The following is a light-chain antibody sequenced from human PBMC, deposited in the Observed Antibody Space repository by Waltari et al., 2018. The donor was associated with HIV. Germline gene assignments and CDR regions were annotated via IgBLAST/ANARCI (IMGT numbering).Light chain of an antibody. V-gene: IGKV3-20*01. CDR1: PSVNSGY. CDR2: DTS. Sequence: PGEMAILSCKASPSVNSGYLAWYQQRPGQAPRLLIFDTSRRASGIPDRFSGSASGTDFTLTISSLEPEDFAVYYCQQYGNSPPCTFGQGTKLEIK. CDR3: QQYGNSPPCT. J-gene: IGKJ2*02.